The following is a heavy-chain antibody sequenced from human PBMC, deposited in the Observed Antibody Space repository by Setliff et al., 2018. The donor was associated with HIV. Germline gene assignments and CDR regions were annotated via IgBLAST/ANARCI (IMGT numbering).Heavy chain of an antibody. CDR3: ARDGYYDSSGYSAFDI. CDR2: INPNNGGT. Sequence: GASVKVSCKASGYTFTDYYIHWVRQAPGQGLEWMGRINPNNGGTNYAQKSQGRVTMTRGTSISTAYMELSRLRSDDTAVYYCARDGYYDSSGYSAFDIWGQGTMVTVSS. CDR1: GYTFTDYY. D-gene: IGHD3-22*01. J-gene: IGHJ3*02. V-gene: IGHV1-2*06.